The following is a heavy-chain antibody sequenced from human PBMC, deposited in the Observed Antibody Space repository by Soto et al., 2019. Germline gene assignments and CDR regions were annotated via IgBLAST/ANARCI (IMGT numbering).Heavy chain of an antibody. V-gene: IGHV4-61*01. CDR3: AREGPLTAPL. CDR2: IYFTGST. J-gene: IGHJ3*01. CDR1: GASVSSGSYY. D-gene: IGHD5-18*01. Sequence: SETLSLTCTVAGASVSSGSYYWTWIRQSPGKGLEWLGYIYFTGSTNYNPSLRGRLTMSLDTSRNEFSLNLNSVTPADTAVYYCAREGPLTAPLWGQGTMVT.